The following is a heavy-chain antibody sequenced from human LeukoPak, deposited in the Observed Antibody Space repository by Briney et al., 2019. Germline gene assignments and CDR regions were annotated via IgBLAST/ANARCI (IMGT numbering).Heavy chain of an antibody. Sequence: SQTLSLTCTVSGASMSSGGYYWSWIRQHPGKGLEWIGYIYDSGSTYYNPSLKSRVTISIDTSKNQFSLKLTSVTAADTPVFYCGGVVFNIGGKGKMVTV. V-gene: IGHV4-31*03. CDR2: IYDSGST. J-gene: IGHJ3*02. CDR1: GASMSSGGYY. CDR3: GGVVFNI.